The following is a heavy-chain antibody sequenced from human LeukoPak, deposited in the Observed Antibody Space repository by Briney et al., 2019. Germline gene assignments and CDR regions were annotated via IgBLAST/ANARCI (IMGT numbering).Heavy chain of an antibody. V-gene: IGHV3-23*01. CDR1: GFTFSSYA. CDR2: ISGSGGST. CDR3: AKVGWGIQLCFLGY. D-gene: IGHD5-18*01. J-gene: IGHJ4*02. Sequence: GGSLRLSCAASGFTFSSYAMSWVRQAPGKGLEWVSGISGSGGSTNYADSVKGRFTISRDNAKKTLYMQMNSLRAEDTAVYYCAKVGWGIQLCFLGYWGQGTLVTVSS.